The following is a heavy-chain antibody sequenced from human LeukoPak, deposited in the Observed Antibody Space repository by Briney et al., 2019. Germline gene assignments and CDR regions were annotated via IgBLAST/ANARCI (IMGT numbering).Heavy chain of an antibody. J-gene: IGHJ4*02. V-gene: IGHV3-30*04. CDR2: ISYDGSNK. Sequence: GGSLRLSCAASGFTFSSYAMHWVRQAPGEGLEWVAVISYDGSNKYYADPVKGRFTISRDNSKNTLYLQMNSLRAEDTAVYYCARGGYSGYDVDYWGQGTLVAVSS. CDR1: GFTFSSYA. D-gene: IGHD5-12*01. CDR3: ARGGYSGYDVDY.